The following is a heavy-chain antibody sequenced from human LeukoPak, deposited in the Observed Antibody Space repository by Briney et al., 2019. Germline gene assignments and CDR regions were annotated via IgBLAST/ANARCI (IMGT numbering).Heavy chain of an antibody. J-gene: IGHJ4*02. CDR3: ARSLAGSSGCDY. Sequence: ASVKVSCKASGYTFTGYYMHWVRQAPGQGLEWMGWINPNSGGTNYAQKLQGRVTMTRDTSISTAYMELSRLRSDDTAVYYCARSLAGSSGCDYWGQGTLVTVSS. D-gene: IGHD6-19*01. CDR2: INPNSGGT. CDR1: GYTFTGYY. V-gene: IGHV1-2*02.